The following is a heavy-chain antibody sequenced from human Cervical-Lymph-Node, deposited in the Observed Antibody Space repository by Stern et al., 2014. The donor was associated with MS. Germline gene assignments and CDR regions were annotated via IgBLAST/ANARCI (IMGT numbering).Heavy chain of an antibody. V-gene: IGHV1-69*01. CDR2: IIPIFCYT. J-gene: IGHJ5*01. Sequence: QVQLVESGAEVTKPGSSVKVSCTASGGTFSDYAISWVRQAPGQGLEWMGGIIPIFCYTDYAQNFQGRVTITADESTTTAYMDLSSLRSEDTAVYYCARGAYCGGDCYWGWFDSWGQGTLVTVSS. CDR3: ARGAYCGGDCYWGWFDS. D-gene: IGHD2-21*02. CDR1: GGTFSDYA.